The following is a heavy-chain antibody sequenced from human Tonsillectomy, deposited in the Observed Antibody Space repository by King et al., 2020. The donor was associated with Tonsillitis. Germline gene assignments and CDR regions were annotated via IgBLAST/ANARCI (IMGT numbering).Heavy chain of an antibody. J-gene: IGHJ6*03. CDR2: MHTSGTT. CDR1: GGSIRGGSFY. D-gene: IGHD4-11*01. Sequence: QMQLQESGPGLVKPSQTLSLSCTVSGGSIRGGSFYWTWIRQPPGKGLECIGRMHTSGTTNYSPSLRSRVTMSIDTSKSQFSLNLTSVTAADTAVYYCARARYSNFAANYYYVDVWGKGTTVTVSS. V-gene: IGHV4-61*02. CDR3: ARARYSNFAANYYYVDV.